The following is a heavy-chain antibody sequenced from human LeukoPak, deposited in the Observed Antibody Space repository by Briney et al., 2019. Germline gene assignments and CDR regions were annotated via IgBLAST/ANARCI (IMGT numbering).Heavy chain of an antibody. J-gene: IGHJ3*02. Sequence: ASVKVSCKASGYTFTGYYMHWVRQAPGQGLEWMGIINPSGGSTSYAQKFQGRVTMTRDTSTSTVYMELSSLRSEDTAVYYCARDPPYCSSTSCYGNAFDIWGQGTMVTVSS. D-gene: IGHD2-2*01. CDR3: ARDPPYCSSTSCYGNAFDI. CDR1: GYTFTGYY. CDR2: INPSGGST. V-gene: IGHV1-46*01.